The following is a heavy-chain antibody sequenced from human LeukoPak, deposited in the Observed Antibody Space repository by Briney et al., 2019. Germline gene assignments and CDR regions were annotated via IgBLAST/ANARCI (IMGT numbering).Heavy chain of an antibody. CDR2: IKSKTDGGTT. Sequence: GGSLRLSCAVSGFTFSHAWMSWVRQAPGKGLEWVGRIKSKTDGGTTDYVAPVKGRFTISRDDSKNTLYLQMNSLKTEDTAVYYCTSDYYYDSSGYSTFDYWGQGTLVTVSS. V-gene: IGHV3-15*01. CDR3: TSDYYYDSSGYSTFDY. J-gene: IGHJ4*02. CDR1: GFTFSHAW. D-gene: IGHD3-22*01.